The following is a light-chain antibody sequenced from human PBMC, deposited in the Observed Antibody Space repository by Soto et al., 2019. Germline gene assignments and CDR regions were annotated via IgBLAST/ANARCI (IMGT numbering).Light chain of an antibody. V-gene: IGKV1-27*01. J-gene: IGKJ3*01. CDR1: HDISNY. CDR2: AAS. Sequence: DVQMTQSPSSLSASVGDRVTITCRASHDISNYVAWLQQKPGKAPKLLIYAASTLQPGVPSRFSGGGSGVDFTLTISSLQPEDVATYYCQKHNTVPLTFGPGTNVDI. CDR3: QKHNTVPLT.